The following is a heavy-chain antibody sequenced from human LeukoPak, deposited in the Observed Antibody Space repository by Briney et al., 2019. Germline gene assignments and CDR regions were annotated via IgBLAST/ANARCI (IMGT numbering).Heavy chain of an antibody. CDR2: ISGSGDTT. Sequence: GGPLRLSCAASGFTFNSYAMSWVRQAPGKGLEWVSSISGSGDTTYYADPVKGRFTISRDNSKSTLSLQVNSLRVEDTAVYYCAKDKGVTSVVFDIWGQGTMVTVSS. CDR3: AKDKGVTSVVFDI. J-gene: IGHJ3*02. CDR1: GFTFNSYA. D-gene: IGHD4-11*01. V-gene: IGHV3-23*01.